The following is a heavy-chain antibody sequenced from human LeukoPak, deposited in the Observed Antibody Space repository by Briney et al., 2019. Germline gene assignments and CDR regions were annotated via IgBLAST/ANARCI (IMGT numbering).Heavy chain of an antibody. V-gene: IGHV3-23*01. CDR2: LRGDGET. J-gene: IGHJ4*02. Sequence: GGSLRLSWVASGFIFRDYAMSWVRQAPAGGLEWVSSLRGDGETFYADSVKGRFTLSRDHSRNTGYLQLSNLRVEDTAVYYCAKASWVSSANAVLWGQGTLVTVS. CDR3: AKASWVSSANAVL. CDR1: GFIFRDYA. D-gene: IGHD3-16*01.